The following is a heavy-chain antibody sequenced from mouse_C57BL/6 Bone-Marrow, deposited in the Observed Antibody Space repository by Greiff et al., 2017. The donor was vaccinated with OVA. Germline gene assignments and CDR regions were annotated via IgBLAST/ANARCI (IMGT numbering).Heavy chain of an antibody. CDR2: IWTGGGT. J-gene: IGHJ1*03. V-gene: IGHV2-9-1*01. CDR1: GFSLTSYA. CDR3: ARKGATVVARTPHWYFDV. D-gene: IGHD1-1*01. Sequence: QVQLKESGPGLVAPSQSLSITCTVSGFSLTSYAISWVRQPPGKGLEWLGVIWTGGGTNYNSALKSRLSISKDNSKSQVFLKMNSLQTDDTARYYCARKGATVVARTPHWYFDVWGTGTTVTVSS.